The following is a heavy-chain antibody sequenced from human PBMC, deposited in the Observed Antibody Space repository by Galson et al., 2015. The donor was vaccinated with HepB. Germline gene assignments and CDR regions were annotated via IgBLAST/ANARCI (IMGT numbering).Heavy chain of an antibody. D-gene: IGHD6-13*01. J-gene: IGHJ4*02. V-gene: IGHV5-51*01. CDR1: GYSFTSYW. Sequence: QSGAEVKKPGESLKISCKGSGYSFTSYWIGWVRQMPGKGLEWMGIIYPGDSDTRYSPSFQGQVTISADKSISTAYLQWSSLKASDTAMYYCARQVWEQQLDGYFDYWGQGTLVTVSS. CDR3: ARQVWEQQLDGYFDY. CDR2: IYPGDSDT.